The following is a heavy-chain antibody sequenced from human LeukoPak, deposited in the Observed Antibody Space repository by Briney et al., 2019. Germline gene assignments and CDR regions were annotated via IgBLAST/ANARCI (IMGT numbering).Heavy chain of an antibody. CDR2: IRYDGSNK. V-gene: IGHV3-30*02. CDR3: AKDTRTYYYDSSGYGDAFDI. CDR1: LFTFSSYG. J-gene: IGHJ3*02. Sequence: PGGSLRLSRAASLFTFSSYGMHSVRPAPGKGREWVAFIRYDGSNKYYADSVKGRFTISRDNSKNTLYLQMNSLRAEDTAVYYCAKDTRTYYYDSSGYGDAFDIWGQGTMVTVSS. D-gene: IGHD3-22*01.